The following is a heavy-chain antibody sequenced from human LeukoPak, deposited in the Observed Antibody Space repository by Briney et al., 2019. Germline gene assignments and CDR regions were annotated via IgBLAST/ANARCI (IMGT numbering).Heavy chain of an antibody. J-gene: IGHJ6*03. CDR2: ISGSGGST. CDR3: AKDLRVIVVMYYMDV. V-gene: IGHV3-23*01. CDR1: GFTFSSYA. Sequence: GGSLRLSCAASGFTFSSYAMSWVRQAPGKGLEWVSAISGSGGSTYYADSAKGRFTISRDNSKNTLSLQMNSLRAGDTAVYYCAKDLRVIVVMYYMDVWGKGTTVTVSS. D-gene: IGHD2-2*01.